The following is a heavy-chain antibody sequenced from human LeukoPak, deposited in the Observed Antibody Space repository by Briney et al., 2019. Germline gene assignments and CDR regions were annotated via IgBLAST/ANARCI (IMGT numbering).Heavy chain of an antibody. CDR2: IYTSGST. J-gene: IGHJ4*02. V-gene: IGHV4-59*10. Sequence: PSETLSLTCAVYGGSFSGYYWSWIRQPAGKGLEWIGRIYTSGSTNYNPSLKSRVTMSVDTSKNQFSLKLSSVTAADTAVYYCARGYSSSWSPRVYFDYWGQGTLVTVSS. CDR1: GGSFSGYY. D-gene: IGHD6-13*01. CDR3: ARGYSSSWSPRVYFDY.